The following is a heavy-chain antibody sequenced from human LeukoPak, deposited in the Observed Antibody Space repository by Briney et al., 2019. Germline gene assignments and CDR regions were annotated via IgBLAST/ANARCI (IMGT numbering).Heavy chain of an antibody. Sequence: GGSLRLSCAASGFTFSSYGMHWVRQAPGKGLEWVAFIRYDASNKYYADSVKGRFTISRDNAKNSLYLQMNSLRAEDTAVYYCARDSTHYDILTGYFSEHYFDYWGQGTLVTVSS. J-gene: IGHJ4*02. V-gene: IGHV3-30*02. CDR1: GFTFSSYG. CDR3: ARDSTHYDILTGYFSEHYFDY. CDR2: IRYDASNK. D-gene: IGHD3-9*01.